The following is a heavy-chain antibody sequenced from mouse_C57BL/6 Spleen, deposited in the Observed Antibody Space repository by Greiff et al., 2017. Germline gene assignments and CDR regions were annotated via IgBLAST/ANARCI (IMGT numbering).Heavy chain of an antibody. J-gene: IGHJ1*03. Sequence: VQLHQSGAELMKPGASVQLSCKATGYTFTGYWIEWVKPRPGHGLEWIGEILPGSGSTNYNEKFKGKATFTADTSSNTAYMQLSSLTTEDSAIYYCARYGYSKGWYFDVWGTGTTVTVSS. D-gene: IGHD2-5*01. CDR2: ILPGSGST. V-gene: IGHV1-9*01. CDR1: GYTFTGYW. CDR3: ARYGYSKGWYFDV.